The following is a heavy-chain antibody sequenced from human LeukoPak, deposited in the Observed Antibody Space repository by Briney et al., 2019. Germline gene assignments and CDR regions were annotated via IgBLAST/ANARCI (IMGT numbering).Heavy chain of an antibody. CDR3: ARGDKSKIGYYYDSSFDY. Sequence: ASVKVSCKASGGTFSSYAISWVRQAPGQGLEWMGGIIPIFGTANYAQKFQGRVTITADESTSTAYMELSSLRAEDTAVYYCARGDKSKIGYYYDSSFDYWGQGTLVTVSS. V-gene: IGHV1-69*13. D-gene: IGHD3-22*01. CDR1: GGTFSSYA. J-gene: IGHJ4*02. CDR2: IIPIFGTA.